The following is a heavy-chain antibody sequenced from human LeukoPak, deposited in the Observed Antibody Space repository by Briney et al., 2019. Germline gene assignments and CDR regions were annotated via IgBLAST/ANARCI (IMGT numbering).Heavy chain of an antibody. Sequence: PGGSLRLSCAASGFTFSSYGMHWVRQAPGKGLEWVAFIRYDGSNKYYADSVKGRFTISRDNSKNTLYLQMNSLRAEDTAVYYCAKDVGYSGYDGGEGYWGQGTLVTVSS. D-gene: IGHD5-12*01. CDR1: GFTFSSYG. CDR2: IRYDGSNK. CDR3: AKDVGYSGYDGGEGY. V-gene: IGHV3-30*02. J-gene: IGHJ4*02.